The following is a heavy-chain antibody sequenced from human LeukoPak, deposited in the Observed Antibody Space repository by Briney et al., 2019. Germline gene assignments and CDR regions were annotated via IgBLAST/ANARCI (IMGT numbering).Heavy chain of an antibody. J-gene: IGHJ5*02. CDR3: VRDGGWLDP. Sequence: GASVKVSCKASGYSFIANYIHWVRQVPGQGLEWMGWINPNSGDTSFAQKFQGRVTMIRDTSISTAYMEVSRLTSDDTAVYYCVRDGGWLDPWGQGTLVTVSS. D-gene: IGHD3-16*01. CDR1: GYSFIANY. CDR2: INPNSGDT. V-gene: IGHV1-2*02.